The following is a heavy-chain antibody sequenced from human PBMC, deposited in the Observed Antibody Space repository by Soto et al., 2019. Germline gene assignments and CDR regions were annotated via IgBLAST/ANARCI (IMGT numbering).Heavy chain of an antibody. D-gene: IGHD3-3*01. CDR1: GFTFSSYA. J-gene: IGHJ4*02. V-gene: IGHV3-23*01. CDR2: VSGSGGTT. Sequence: GGSLRLSCAASGFTFSSYAMSWVRQAPGKGLEWVSAVSGSGGTTYYADSVRGRFTISRDNSKNTLYLQMNSLRAEDTAVYYCAKVLPTMTHADYWGQGTLVTVSS. CDR3: AKVLPTMTHADY.